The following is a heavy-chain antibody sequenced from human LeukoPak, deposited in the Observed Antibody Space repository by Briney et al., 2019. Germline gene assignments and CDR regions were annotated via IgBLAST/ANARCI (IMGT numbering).Heavy chain of an antibody. CDR1: GGSISSSSYY. CDR2: IYYSGST. J-gene: IGHJ6*03. V-gene: IGHV4-39*01. CDR3: ARAKNEFQLYPRWLTWNYYMDV. Sequence: SETLSLTCTVSGGSISSSSYYWGWIRQPPGKGLEWIGSIYYSGSTYYNPSLKSRVTISVDTSKNQFSLKLSSVTAADTAVYYCARAKNEFQLYPRWLTWNYYMDVWGKGTTVTVSS. D-gene: IGHD3-16*02.